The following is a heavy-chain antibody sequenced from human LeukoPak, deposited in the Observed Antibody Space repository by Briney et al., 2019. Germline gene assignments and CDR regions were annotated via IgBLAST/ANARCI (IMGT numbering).Heavy chain of an antibody. CDR1: GFTFSSYW. V-gene: IGHV3-7*01. J-gene: IGHJ4*02. D-gene: IGHD3-10*01. CDR2: IKQDGSEK. Sequence: GGSLRLSCAASGFTFSSYWMSWVRQAPGKGLEWVANIKQDGSEKYYVDSVKGRFTISRDNAKNSLYLQMNSLRAEDTAVYYCARTADYYGSGSPYYFDYWGQGTLVTVSS. CDR3: ARTADYYGSGSPYYFDY.